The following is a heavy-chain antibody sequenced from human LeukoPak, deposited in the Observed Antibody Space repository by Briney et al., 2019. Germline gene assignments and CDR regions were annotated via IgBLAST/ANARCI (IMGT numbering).Heavy chain of an antibody. CDR1: GLRFSDYY. V-gene: IGHV3-11*01. Sequence: GGSLRLSCAASGLRFSDYYVSWIRQAPGKGLQWVSYISSGGDIMHYADSVRGRFTSSRDNAKNSGYLEMNSLGAEDTAVYYCATNLIGAGEYFQQWGQGTLVTVSS. CDR2: ISSGGDIM. J-gene: IGHJ1*01. D-gene: IGHD2/OR15-2a*01. CDR3: ATNLIGAGEYFQQ.